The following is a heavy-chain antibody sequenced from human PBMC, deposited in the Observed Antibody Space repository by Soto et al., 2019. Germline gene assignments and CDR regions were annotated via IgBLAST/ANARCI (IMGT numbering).Heavy chain of an antibody. Sequence: TLSLTCTVSGGSISSGGYYWSWIRQHPGTGLEWIGHISYSGSTYYNTSLKSRVTISVDTSRNQFSLIVNSVTAADTAVYYCASYYYDSSGYYYVPGVYWGQGTLVTVSS. CDR1: GGSISSGGYY. J-gene: IGHJ4*02. V-gene: IGHV4-31*03. CDR2: ISYSGST. D-gene: IGHD3-22*01. CDR3: ASYYYDSSGYYYVPGVY.